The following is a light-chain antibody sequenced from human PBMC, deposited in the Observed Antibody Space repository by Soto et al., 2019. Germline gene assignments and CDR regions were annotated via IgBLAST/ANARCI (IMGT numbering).Light chain of an antibody. CDR2: SNN. Sequence: QSVLTQPPSASGTPGQRVTISCSGSSSNIGSNTVNWYQQLPGTAPKLLIYSNNQRPSVVTDRFSVSQSGTSASLAISGLQSEDEADYYCAAWDDSLNGVVFGGGTKLTVL. J-gene: IGLJ2*01. CDR1: SSNIGSNT. CDR3: AAWDDSLNGVV. V-gene: IGLV1-44*01.